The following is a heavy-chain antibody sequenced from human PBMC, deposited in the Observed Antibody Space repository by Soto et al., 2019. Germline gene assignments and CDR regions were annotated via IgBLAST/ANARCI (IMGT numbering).Heavy chain of an antibody. V-gene: IGHV6-1*01. D-gene: IGHD2-15*01. CDR3: ARERPYCSGCSCYSNWFDP. CDR2: TYYRSKWYN. J-gene: IGHJ5*02. Sequence: QSQTLSLTCAISGDSVSSNSAAWNWIRQSPSRGLEWLGRTYYRSKWYNDYAVSVKSRITINPDTSKNQFSLQLNSVTPEDTAVYYCARERPYCSGCSCYSNWFDPWGQGTLVTVSS. CDR1: GDSVSSNSAA.